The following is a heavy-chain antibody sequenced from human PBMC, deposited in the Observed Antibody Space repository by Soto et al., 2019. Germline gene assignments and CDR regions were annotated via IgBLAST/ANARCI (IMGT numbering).Heavy chain of an antibody. CDR2: IYYSGST. D-gene: IGHD2-2*01. Sequence: SETLSLTCTVSGGSISSSSYYWGWIRQPPGKGLEWIGSIYYSGSTYYNPSLKSRVTISVDTSKNQFSLKLSSVTAADTAVYYCARQRSTRNCSSTSCSNVPAFDYWGQGTLVTVSS. J-gene: IGHJ4*02. CDR1: GGSISSSSYY. V-gene: IGHV4-39*01. CDR3: ARQRSTRNCSSTSCSNVPAFDY.